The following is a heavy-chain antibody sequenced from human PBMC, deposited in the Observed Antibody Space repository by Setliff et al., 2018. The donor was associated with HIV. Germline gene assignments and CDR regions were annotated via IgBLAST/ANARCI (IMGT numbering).Heavy chain of an antibody. CDR3: ARTEDYSFGGAPFDY. Sequence: SETLSLTCTVSGGSISSHYWNWIRQPPGKGLEWIGYIYYSGSTNYNPSLKSRVTISVDTSKNQFSLKLSSVTAADTAVYYCARTEDYSFGGAPFDYWGHGTLVTVS. V-gene: IGHV4-59*11. J-gene: IGHJ4*01. CDR1: GGSISSHY. CDR2: IYYSGST. D-gene: IGHD5-18*01.